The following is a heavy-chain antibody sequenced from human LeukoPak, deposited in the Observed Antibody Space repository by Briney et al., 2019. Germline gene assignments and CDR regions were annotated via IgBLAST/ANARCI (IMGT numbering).Heavy chain of an antibody. CDR2: IYFSGTT. V-gene: IGHV4-39*01. J-gene: IGHJ5*02. D-gene: IGHD6-13*01. CDR1: GVSISSSSYY. Sequence: PSETLSLTCAVSGVSISSSSYYWGWIRQPPGKGLEWIGSIYFSGTTYYHPSLKSRVTISVDTSKNQFSLKLSSVTAADTAVYYCARLAQQLGRGVNWFDPWGQGTLVTVSS. CDR3: ARLAQQLGRGVNWFDP.